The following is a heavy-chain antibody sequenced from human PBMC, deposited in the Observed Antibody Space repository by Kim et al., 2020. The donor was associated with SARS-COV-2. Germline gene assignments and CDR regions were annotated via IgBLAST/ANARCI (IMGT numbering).Heavy chain of an antibody. J-gene: IGHJ4*02. V-gene: IGHV3-11*04. CDR3: ARSKNLTGYRPVDY. Sequence: GGSLRLSCAASGFTFSDYDMSWIRQAPGKGLEWVSYISSSGSTIYYADSVKGRFTISRDNAKNSLYLQMNSLRAEDTAVYYCARSKNLTGYRPVDYWGQGTLVTVSS. CDR2: ISSSGSTI. D-gene: IGHD3-9*01. CDR1: GFTFSDYD.